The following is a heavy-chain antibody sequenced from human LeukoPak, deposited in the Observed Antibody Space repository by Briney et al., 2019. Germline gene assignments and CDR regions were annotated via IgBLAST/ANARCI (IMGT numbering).Heavy chain of an antibody. D-gene: IGHD2-2*02. Sequence: ASVKVSCKVSGYTLTELSMHWVRQAPGKGLEWMGGFDPEDGETIYAQKFQGRVTMTEDTSTDTAYMELSSLRSEDTAVYYCATDLAAIIIQGPAFDIWGQGTMVTVSS. V-gene: IGHV1-24*01. CDR1: GYTLTELS. CDR2: FDPEDGET. J-gene: IGHJ3*02. CDR3: ATDLAAIIIQGPAFDI.